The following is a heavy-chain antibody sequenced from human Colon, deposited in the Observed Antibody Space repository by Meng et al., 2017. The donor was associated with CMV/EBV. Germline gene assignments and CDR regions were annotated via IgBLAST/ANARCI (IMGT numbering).Heavy chain of an antibody. CDR1: GFTLSNYE. J-gene: IGHJ6*02. D-gene: IGHD3-10*01. CDR2: ISGSGHTI. Sequence: GESLKISCAASGFTLSNYEMQWVRQAPGKGLEWVAYISGSGHTIYYADSVKGRLTISRDNSKNTLYLQMNSLRAEDTAVYYCAKEKGSYLYGLDVWGQGTTVTVSS. V-gene: IGHV3-48*03. CDR3: AKEKGSYLYGLDV.